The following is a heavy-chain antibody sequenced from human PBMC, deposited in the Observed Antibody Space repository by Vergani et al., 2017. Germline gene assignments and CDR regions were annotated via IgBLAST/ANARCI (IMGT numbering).Heavy chain of an antibody. CDR1: GDAISRDTYS. CDR3: ARGQTGYSRYWSTYFFYMDV. Sequence: QLQLQESDSRLVNPSQTLSLTCTLSGDAISRDTYSWNWVRQPPGKPLEWIGSFYYSGTTYYNPSLGSRVTMSIDKSKNHFSLTLTSVTAAGSAFYFCARGQTGYSRYWSTYFFYMDVWGKGTTVTVSS. CDR2: FYYSGTT. V-gene: IGHV4-30-2*01. J-gene: IGHJ6*03. D-gene: IGHD2-8*02.